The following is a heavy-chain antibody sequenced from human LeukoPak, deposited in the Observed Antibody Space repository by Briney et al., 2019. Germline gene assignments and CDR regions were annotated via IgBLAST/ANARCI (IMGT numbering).Heavy chain of an antibody. J-gene: IGHJ5*02. CDR1: GGSISSGSYY. CDR3: ARDSLRYSSRWFDP. D-gene: IGHD3-9*01. V-gene: IGHV4-61*02. Sequence: SQTLSLTCTVSGGSISSGSYYWSWIRQPAGKGLEWIGRIYTSGSTNYNPSLKSRVTISVDTSKNQFSLKLSSVTAADTAVYYCARDSLRYSSRWFDPWGQGTLVTVSS. CDR2: IYTSGST.